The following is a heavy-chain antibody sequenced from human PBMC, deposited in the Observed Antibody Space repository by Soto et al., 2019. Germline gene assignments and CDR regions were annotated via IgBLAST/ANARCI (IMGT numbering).Heavy chain of an antibody. CDR1: GFTFSSYA. CDR2: ISYDGSNK. D-gene: IGHD3-10*01. CDR3: ACEHSGLWFGVMDV. J-gene: IGHJ6*02. V-gene: IGHV3-30-3*01. Sequence: GGSLRLSCAASGFTFSSYAMHWVRQAPGKGLEWVAVISYDGSNKYYADSVKGRFTISRDNSKNTLYLQMNSLRAEDTAVYYCACEHSGLWFGVMDVWGQGTTVTVSS.